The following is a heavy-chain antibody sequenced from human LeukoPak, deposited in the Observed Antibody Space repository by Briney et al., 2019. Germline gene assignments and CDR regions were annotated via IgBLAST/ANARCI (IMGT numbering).Heavy chain of an antibody. J-gene: IGHJ5*02. CDR2: IYYSGNT. CDR3: ARSRYSSSWYLGWFDP. V-gene: IGHV4-39*07. Sequence: PSETLSLTCTVSGDSISTSNSYWGWIRQPPGKGLEWIGSIYYSGNTYYNASLKSRVTISVDTSKNQFSLKLSSVTAADTAVYYCARSRYSSSWYLGWFDPWGQGTLVTVSS. CDR1: GDSISTSNSY. D-gene: IGHD6-13*01.